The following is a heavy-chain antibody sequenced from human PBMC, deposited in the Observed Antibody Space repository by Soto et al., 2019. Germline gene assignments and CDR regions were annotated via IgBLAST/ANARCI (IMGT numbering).Heavy chain of an antibody. D-gene: IGHD4-17*01. J-gene: IGHJ6*03. V-gene: IGHV4-34*01. Sequence: QVQLQQWGAGLLKPSETLSLTCAVYGGSFSGYYWSWIRQPPGKGLEWLGEINHSGSTNYNPSLKSRVTISVDTSKNQFSLQLSSVTAADTAVYYCARGMTTVTRGYYYYMDVWGKGTTVTVSS. CDR2: INHSGST. CDR3: ARGMTTVTRGYYYYMDV. CDR1: GGSFSGYY.